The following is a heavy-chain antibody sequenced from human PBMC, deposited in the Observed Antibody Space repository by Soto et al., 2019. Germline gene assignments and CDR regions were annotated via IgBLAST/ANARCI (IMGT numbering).Heavy chain of an antibody. D-gene: IGHD2-2*01. CDR3: ARRLGCSSTSCENYNWFDP. CDR1: GGSFSGYY. J-gene: IGHJ5*02. Sequence: SETLSLTCAVYGGSFSGYYWSWIRQPPGKGLEWIGEINHSGSTNYNPSLKSRVTISVDTSKNQFSLKLSSVTAADTAVYYCARRLGCSSTSCENYNWFDPWGQGTLVTVSS. CDR2: INHSGST. V-gene: IGHV4-34*01.